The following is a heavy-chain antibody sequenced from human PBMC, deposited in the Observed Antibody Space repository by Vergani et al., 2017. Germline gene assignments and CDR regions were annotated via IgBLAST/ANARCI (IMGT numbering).Heavy chain of an antibody. V-gene: IGHV3-64D*06. CDR3: VKGLPTRGSGWGGYFDY. CDR2: ISSNGGST. Sequence: EVQLVESGGGLVQPGGSPRLSCSASGFTFSSYAMHWVRQAPGKGLEYVSAISSNGGSTYYADSVKGRFTISRDNSKNTLYLQMSSLRAEDTAVYYCVKGLPTRGSGWGGYFDYWGQGTLVTVSS. D-gene: IGHD6-19*01. CDR1: GFTFSSYA. J-gene: IGHJ4*02.